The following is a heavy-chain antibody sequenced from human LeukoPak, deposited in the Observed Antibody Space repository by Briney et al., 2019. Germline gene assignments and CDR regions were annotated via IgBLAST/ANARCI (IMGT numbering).Heavy chain of an antibody. J-gene: IGHJ4*02. CDR2: LSYSGST. V-gene: IGHV4-39*01. CDR1: GASISISSYF. D-gene: IGHD5-12*01. CDR3: ARHGDSGYDYFHY. Sequence: PSETLSLTCTVSGASISISSYFWGWIRQSPGKGLQWIGTLSYSGSTYYNPSLKSRVTICVDTSKNQFSLNLSSVTAADTAVYYCARHGDSGYDYFHYWGQGILVTVSS.